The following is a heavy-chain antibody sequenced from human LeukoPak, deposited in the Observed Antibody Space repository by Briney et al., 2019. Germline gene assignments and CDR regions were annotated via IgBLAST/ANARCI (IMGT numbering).Heavy chain of an antibody. V-gene: IGHV3-13*01. D-gene: IGHD1-26*01. J-gene: IGHJ4*02. Sequence: GGSLRLSCAASGFTLSSYAMHWVRQPAGKGLEWVSAIGTAGDTFYPGSVKGRFTISRENAKKSLFLQMNSLRAEDTAVYYCARQNTPRGNFDYWGQGTLVTVSS. CDR1: GFTLSSYA. CDR2: IGTAGDT. CDR3: ARQNTPRGNFDY.